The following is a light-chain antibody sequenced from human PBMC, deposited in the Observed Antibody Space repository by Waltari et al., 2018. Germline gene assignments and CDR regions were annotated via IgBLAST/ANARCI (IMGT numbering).Light chain of an antibody. CDR1: SLRSYY. Sequence: SSELTQDPAVSVALGQTVRITCQGGSLRSYYATWYRQKPGQAPVLVIFGKNVRPSGIPDRFSASNSGNTASLTITGAQAEDEADYYCHSRDSRGNPGVFGGGTKLTVL. CDR2: GKN. CDR3: HSRDSRGNPGV. J-gene: IGLJ3*02. V-gene: IGLV3-19*01.